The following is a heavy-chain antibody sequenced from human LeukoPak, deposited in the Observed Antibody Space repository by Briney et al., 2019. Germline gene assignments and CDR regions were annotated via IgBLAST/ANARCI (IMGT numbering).Heavy chain of an antibody. CDR2: ISTYDDNI. CDR3: ARETYSNILTGTDY. Sequence: ASVKVSCKASGYTFTTYGLSWVRQAPGQGLEWLGWISTYDDNIKYAQSLEGRLTLTIDTSTSTAYMELRSLTSDDTAVYYCARETYSNILTGTDYWGPGTLVTVSS. V-gene: IGHV1-18*04. J-gene: IGHJ4*02. D-gene: IGHD3-9*01. CDR1: GYTFTTYG.